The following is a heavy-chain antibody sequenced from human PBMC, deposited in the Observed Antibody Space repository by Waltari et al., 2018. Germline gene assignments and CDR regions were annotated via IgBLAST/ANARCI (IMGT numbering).Heavy chain of an antibody. V-gene: IGHV3-23*01. D-gene: IGHD2-2*01. CDR2: FNEVSVT. CDR3: AKDYPRVGIVLESDAIFDH. J-gene: IGHJ4*02. CDR1: GFTFSDYA. Sequence: EVQLLDSGGGLVQPGGSLRLSCVTSGFTFSDYAMSWVRQAPGKGPVWVSGFNEVSVTDYADSVKGRFTISRDNSKNTVYLQMSSLRAEDTAIYYCAKDYPRVGIVLESDAIFDHWGQGALVTVSS.